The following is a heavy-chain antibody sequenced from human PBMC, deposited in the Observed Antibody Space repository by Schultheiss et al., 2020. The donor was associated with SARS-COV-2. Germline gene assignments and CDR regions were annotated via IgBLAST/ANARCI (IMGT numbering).Heavy chain of an antibody. CDR1: GFTFSSYD. Sequence: GESLKISCAASGFTFSSYDMHWVRQATGKGLEWVSAIGTAGDTYYPGSVKGRFTISRENAKNSLYLQMNSLRAGDTAVYYCAREPHSSYYYYYMDVWGKGTTVTVSS. D-gene: IGHD6-13*01. CDR2: IGTAGDT. CDR3: AREPHSSYYYYYMDV. V-gene: IGHV3-13*01. J-gene: IGHJ6*03.